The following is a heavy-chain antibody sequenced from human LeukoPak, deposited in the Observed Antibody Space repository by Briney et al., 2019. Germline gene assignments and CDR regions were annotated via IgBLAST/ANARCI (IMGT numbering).Heavy chain of an antibody. V-gene: IGHV1-69*04. CDR1: GGTFSSYA. CDR2: IIPILGIA. CDR3: ARVGYGFWSGYYHQEELDY. D-gene: IGHD3-3*01. Sequence: GASVKVSCKASGGTFSSYAISWVRQAPGQGLEWMGRIIPILGIANYAQKFQGRVTITADKSTSTAYMELSSLRSEDTAVYYCARVGYGFWSGYYHQEELDYWGQGTLVTVSS. J-gene: IGHJ4*02.